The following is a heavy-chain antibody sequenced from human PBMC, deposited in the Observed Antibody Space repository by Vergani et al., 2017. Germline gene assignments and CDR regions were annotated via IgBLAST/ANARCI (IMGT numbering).Heavy chain of an antibody. Sequence: QESGPTLVKPTQTLTLTCTFSGFSLSTSGVGVGWIRQPPGKALEWLALIYWNDDKRYSPSLKSRLTITKDTSKNQVVLTMTNMDPVDTATYYCAHSSVVRGTHPSYYYDYMDVWGKGTTVTVSS. CDR2: IYWNDDK. CDR1: GFSLSTSGVG. V-gene: IGHV2-5*01. J-gene: IGHJ6*03. D-gene: IGHD3-10*01. CDR3: AHSSVVRGTHPSYYYDYMDV.